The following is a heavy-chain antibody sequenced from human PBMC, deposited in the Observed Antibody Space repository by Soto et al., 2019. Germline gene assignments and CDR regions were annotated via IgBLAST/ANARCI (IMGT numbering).Heavy chain of an antibody. CDR3: TTLADIVVVPAAGYYYYYMDV. J-gene: IGHJ6*03. CDR1: GFTFSNAW. D-gene: IGHD2-2*01. CDR2: IKSKTDGGTT. Sequence: GSLRLSCAASGFTFSNAWMSWVRQAPGKGLEWVGRIKSKTDGGTTDYAAPVKGRFTISRDDSKNTLYLQMNSLKTEDTAVYYCTTLADIVVVPAAGYYYYYMDVWGKGTTVTVSS. V-gene: IGHV3-15*01.